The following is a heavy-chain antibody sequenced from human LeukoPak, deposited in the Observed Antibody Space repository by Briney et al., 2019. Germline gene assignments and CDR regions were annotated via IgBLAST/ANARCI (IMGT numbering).Heavy chain of an antibody. CDR3: ARALGYCSGGSCYYLFDR. V-gene: IGHV4-59*01. CDR1: GGAIRGYY. J-gene: IGHJ5*02. D-gene: IGHD2-15*01. Sequence: SETLSLTCTLSGGAIRGYYCGGVPQPPEKGLEWIGYVHYSGSAKYSPPPKSRVTISVDTSKNQFSLKLSSVTAADTAVYYCARALGYCSGGSCYYLFDRWGQGTLVTVSS. CDR2: VHYSGSA.